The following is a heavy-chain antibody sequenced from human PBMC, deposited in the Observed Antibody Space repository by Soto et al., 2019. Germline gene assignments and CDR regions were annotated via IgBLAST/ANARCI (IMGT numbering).Heavy chain of an antibody. J-gene: IGHJ2*01. D-gene: IGHD2-8*01. V-gene: IGHV3-33*01. CDR2: IWYDGSNK. CDR1: GFTFSSYG. Sequence: QVQLVESGGGVVQPGRSLRLSCAASGFTFSSYGMHWVRQAPGKGLEWVAVIWYDGSNKYYADSVKGRLTISRDNSKKTLDLQMNGLRAEDTAVYYCARGVYGCTNCVFAQGWDFDLWGRGTLVTVSS. CDR3: ARGVYGCTNCVFAQGWDFDL.